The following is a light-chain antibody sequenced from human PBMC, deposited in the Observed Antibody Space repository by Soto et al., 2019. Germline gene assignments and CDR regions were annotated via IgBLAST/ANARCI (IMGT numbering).Light chain of an antibody. J-gene: IGLJ3*02. Sequence: QSVLTQPPSASGTPGQRVTISCSGSSSNIGSNTVNWYQQLPGTAPKLLIYSNNQRPSGVPDRFSGSKSGTSASLANSGLQSEDEADYSCAAWDDSLNGWVFGGGTKLTVL. CDR3: AAWDDSLNGWV. CDR1: SSNIGSNT. V-gene: IGLV1-44*01. CDR2: SNN.